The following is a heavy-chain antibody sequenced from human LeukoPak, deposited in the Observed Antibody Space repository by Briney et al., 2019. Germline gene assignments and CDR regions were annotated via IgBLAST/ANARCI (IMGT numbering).Heavy chain of an antibody. CDR1: GFTFSSYE. CDR3: ARDWSYYGSGSFDY. Sequence: GGSLRLSCAASGFTFSSYEMNWVRQAPGKGLEWVSYISSSGSTIYYADSVKGRFTISRDNAKNSLYLQMNSLRGEDTAVYYCARDWSYYGSGSFDYWGQGTLVTVSS. CDR2: ISSSGSTI. J-gene: IGHJ4*02. D-gene: IGHD3-10*01. V-gene: IGHV3-48*03.